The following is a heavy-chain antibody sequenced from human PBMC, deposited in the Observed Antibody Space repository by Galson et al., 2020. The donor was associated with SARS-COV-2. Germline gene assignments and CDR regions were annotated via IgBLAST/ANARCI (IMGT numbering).Heavy chain of an antibody. CDR3: ARGVITTVTTDRNDYYYYRYG. CDR2: IDTTGET. J-gene: IGHJ6*03. V-gene: IGHV3-13*01. D-gene: IGHD4-4*01. Sequence: WGSLSLSCTASGFTFSSYDMNWVRQATGKGLEWVSAIDTTGETYYPGSVKGLFTIYRENAKNSLYLHMNSLRAGDTAVYYCARGVITTVTTDRNDYYYYRYGCCKVTTSTV. CDR1: GFTFSSYD.